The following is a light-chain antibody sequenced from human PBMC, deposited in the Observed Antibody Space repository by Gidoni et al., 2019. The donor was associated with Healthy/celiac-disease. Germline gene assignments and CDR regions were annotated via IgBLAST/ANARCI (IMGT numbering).Light chain of an antibody. CDR1: QSVSSN. J-gene: IGKJ4*01. V-gene: IGKV3-15*01. CDR2: GAS. Sequence: EIVMTQSPATLPVSPGETATLTCRASQSVSSNLAWDQQKPGQAPRLLIYGASTRATGIPARFSGSGYGTEFTLTISSLQSEDFAVYYCQQNNNWPRTFGGGTKVEIK. CDR3: QQNNNWPRT.